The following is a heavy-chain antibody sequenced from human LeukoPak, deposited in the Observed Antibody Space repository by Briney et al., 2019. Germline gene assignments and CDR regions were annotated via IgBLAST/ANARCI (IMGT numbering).Heavy chain of an antibody. CDR3: ARGYSSSWYPSDWYFDL. CDR1: GGSISSGDYY. CDR2: IYYSGST. J-gene: IGHJ2*01. Sequence: SETLSLTCTVSGGSISSGDYYWSWIRQPPGKGLEWLGYIYYSGSTNYNPSLKSRVTISVDTSKNQFSLKLSSVTAADTAVYYCARGYSSSWYPSDWYFDLWGRGTLVTVSS. D-gene: IGHD6-13*01. V-gene: IGHV4-61*08.